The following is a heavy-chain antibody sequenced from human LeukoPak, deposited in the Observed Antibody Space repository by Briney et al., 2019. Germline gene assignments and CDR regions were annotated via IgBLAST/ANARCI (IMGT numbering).Heavy chain of an antibody. CDR1: GLTVSSNY. V-gene: IGHV3-53*01. Sequence: GGSLRLSCAASGLTVSSNYMSWVRQAPGKGLEWVSVIYSGGSTYYADSVKGRFTISRDNSKNTLYLQMNSLRAEDTAVYYCARDAKSSYCSGGSCYVDYWGQGTLVTVSS. J-gene: IGHJ4*02. D-gene: IGHD2-15*01. CDR3: ARDAKSSYCSGGSCYVDY. CDR2: IYSGGST.